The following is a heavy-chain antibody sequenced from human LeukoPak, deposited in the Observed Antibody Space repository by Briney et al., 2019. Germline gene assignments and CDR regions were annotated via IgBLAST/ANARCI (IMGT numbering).Heavy chain of an antibody. CDR3: AELGITMIGGV. J-gene: IGHJ6*04. CDR2: ISSSGSTI. D-gene: IGHD3-10*02. Sequence: GGSLRLSCAASGFTFSSYEMNWVRQAPGKGLEWVSYISSSGSTIYYADSVKGRFTISRDNAKNSLYLQMNNLRAEDTAVYYCAELGITMIGGVWGKGTTVTISS. CDR1: GFTFSSYE. V-gene: IGHV3-48*03.